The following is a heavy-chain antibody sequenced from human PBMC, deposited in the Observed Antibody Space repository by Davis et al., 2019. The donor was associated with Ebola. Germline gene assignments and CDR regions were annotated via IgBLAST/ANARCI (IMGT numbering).Heavy chain of an antibody. Sequence: GESLKISCAASGFTFSDYYMSWIRQAPGKGLEWVSYISSSSSYTNYADSVKGRFTISRDNAKNSLYLQMNSLRAEDTAVYYCARDPNWNYGYFDYWGQGTLVTVSS. D-gene: IGHD1-7*01. CDR1: GFTFSDYY. CDR2: ISSSSSYT. J-gene: IGHJ4*02. V-gene: IGHV3-11*06. CDR3: ARDPNWNYGYFDY.